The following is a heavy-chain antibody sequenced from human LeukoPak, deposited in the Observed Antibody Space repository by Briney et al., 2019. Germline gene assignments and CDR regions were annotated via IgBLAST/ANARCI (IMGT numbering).Heavy chain of an antibody. CDR3: ARARYYYDSSGYSPAYYFDY. V-gene: IGHV1-69*13. D-gene: IGHD3-22*01. CDR1: GGTFSSYA. Sequence: ASVKVPCKASGGTFSSYAISWVRQAPGQGLEWMGGIIPIFGTANYAQKFQGRVTITADESTSTAYMELSSLRSEDTAVYYCARARYYYDSSGYSPAYYFDYWGQGTLVTVSS. J-gene: IGHJ4*02. CDR2: IIPIFGTA.